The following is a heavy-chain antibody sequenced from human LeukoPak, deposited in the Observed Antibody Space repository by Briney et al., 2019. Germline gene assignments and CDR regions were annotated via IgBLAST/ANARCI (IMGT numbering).Heavy chain of an antibody. CDR3: AKGSYCSSTSCYFGWFDP. CDR2: IRYDGSNK. V-gene: IGHV3-30*02. Sequence: PGGSLRLSCAASGFTFSSYGMHWVRQAPGKGLEWVAFIRYDGSNKYYADSVKGRFTISRDNSKNTLYLQMNSLRAEDTAVYYCAKGSYCSSTSCYFGWFDPWGQGTLVTVSS. CDR1: GFTFSSYG. D-gene: IGHD2-2*01. J-gene: IGHJ5*02.